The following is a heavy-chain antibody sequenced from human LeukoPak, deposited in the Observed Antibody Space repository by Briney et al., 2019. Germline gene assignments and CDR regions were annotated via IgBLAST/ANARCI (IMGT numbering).Heavy chain of an antibody. D-gene: IGHD3-22*01. CDR3: ARDYYYYDSSGYSA. V-gene: IGHV4-34*01. J-gene: IGHJ4*02. CDR2: INHSGST. Sequence: SETLSLTCAVYGGSFSGYYWSWIRQPPGKGLEWIGEINHSGSTNYNPSLKSRVTISVDKSKNQFSLNLSSVTAADTAVYYCARDYYYYDSSGYSAWGQGTLVTVSS. CDR1: GGSFSGYY.